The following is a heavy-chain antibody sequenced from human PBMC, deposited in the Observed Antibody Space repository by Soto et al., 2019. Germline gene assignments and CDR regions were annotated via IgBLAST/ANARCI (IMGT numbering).Heavy chain of an antibody. V-gene: IGHV6-1*01. J-gene: IGHJ6*02. D-gene: IGHD6-6*01. CDR1: ADSVSANNAA. Sequence: PSQTLSLTCAIPADSVSANNAAWNWIMQSPSRGLEWLGRTYFRSKWNYDYAESVKSRLTITPDTTNNQISLQLNSVIPEDAAVYYCVRQPLANLALYGMDVWGQGTTVTVSS. CDR3: VRQPLANLALYGMDV. CDR2: TYFRSKWNY.